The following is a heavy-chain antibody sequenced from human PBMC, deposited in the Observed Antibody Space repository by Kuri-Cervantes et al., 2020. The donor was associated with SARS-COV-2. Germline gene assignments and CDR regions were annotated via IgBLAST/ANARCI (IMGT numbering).Heavy chain of an antibody. CDR3: ATGFTSVWFRPLAY. D-gene: IGHD3-10*01. V-gene: IGHV3-23*01. CDR1: GFSFSDYV. CDR2: INDAGTTT. Sequence: GESLKISCAASGFSFSDYVMTWVRQAPGKGLEWVSIINDAGTTTHYADSVKGRFTISRDNSKNTVYLQMNNLEVEDTAVYFCATGFTSVWFRPLAYWGQGTLVTVSP. J-gene: IGHJ4*02.